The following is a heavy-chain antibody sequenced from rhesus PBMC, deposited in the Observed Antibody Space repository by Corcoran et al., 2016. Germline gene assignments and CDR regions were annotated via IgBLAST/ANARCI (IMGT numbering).Heavy chain of an antibody. J-gene: IGHJ4*01. CDR2: IYGSGGST. Sequence: QVQLQESGPAVVKPSETLSLTCAVSGGSISSSNWWSWIRQSPGKGLEWIGGIYGSGGSTEYNPSLTSRFTISKDTSKNQFSRKLSSVTAADTAVYYCARDWYSGSWSPYYFDYWGQGVLVTVSS. D-gene: IGHD6-25*01. CDR1: GGSISSSNW. CDR3: ARDWYSGSWSPYYFDY. V-gene: IGHV4-93*01.